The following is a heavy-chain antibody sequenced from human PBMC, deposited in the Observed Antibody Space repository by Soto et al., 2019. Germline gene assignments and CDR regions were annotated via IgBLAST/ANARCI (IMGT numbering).Heavy chain of an antibody. D-gene: IGHD2-15*01. CDR1: GGSFSGYY. CDR3: AILGRYCSGGSCPPTDY. V-gene: IGHV4-34*01. J-gene: IGHJ4*02. CDR2: INHSGST. Sequence: QVQLQQWGAGLLKPSETLSLTCAVYGGSFSGYYWSWIRQPPGKGLEWIGEINHSGSTNYNPSLKTRVPIAVDTSKNQFSLKLSSVTAADTAVYYCAILGRYCSGGSCPPTDYWGQGTLVTVSS.